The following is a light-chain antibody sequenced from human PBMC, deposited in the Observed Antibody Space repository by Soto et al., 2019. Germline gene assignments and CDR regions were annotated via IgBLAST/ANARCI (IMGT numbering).Light chain of an antibody. CDR3: QQYGSSLYT. CDR2: GAS. CDR1: QSVSSNY. V-gene: IGKV3-20*01. Sequence: EIVLTQSPGTLPLSPGERATLSCRASQSVSSNYLAWYQQKPGQAPRLLIYGASSRATGIPDRFSGSGSGTDFTLTISRLEPEDFAVYYCQQYGSSLYTFGQGTKLEIK. J-gene: IGKJ2*01.